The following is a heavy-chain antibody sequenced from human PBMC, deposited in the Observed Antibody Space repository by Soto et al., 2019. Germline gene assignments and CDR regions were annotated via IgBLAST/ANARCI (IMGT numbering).Heavy chain of an antibody. CDR3: AREVATFDY. D-gene: IGHD5-12*01. CDR2: ISSSGSTI. V-gene: IGHV3-48*03. J-gene: IGHJ4*02. Sequence: GGSLRLSCAASGFTFSSYEMNWVRHAPGKGLEWVSYISSSGSTIYYADSVKGRFTISRDNAKNSLYLQMNSLRAEDTAVYYCAREVATFDYWGQGTLVTVSS. CDR1: GFTFSSYE.